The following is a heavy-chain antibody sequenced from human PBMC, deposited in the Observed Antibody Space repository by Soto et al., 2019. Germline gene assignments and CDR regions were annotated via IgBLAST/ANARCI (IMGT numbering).Heavy chain of an antibody. CDR3: ARDPETLGPRATDALDI. CDR2: SNAGSGNT. D-gene: IGHD3-3*02. V-gene: IGHV1-3*01. J-gene: IGHJ3*02. CDR1: GYTFSAYT. Sequence: QAQLVQSGAEMKKPGASVKVSCKATGYTFSAYTMNWVRQAPGQSLEWMGWSNAGSGNTKYSQNCQGSVSITRDTSASTVHMELPGLTSEDTAVYYYARDPETLGPRATDALDIWGQGTMVTVSS.